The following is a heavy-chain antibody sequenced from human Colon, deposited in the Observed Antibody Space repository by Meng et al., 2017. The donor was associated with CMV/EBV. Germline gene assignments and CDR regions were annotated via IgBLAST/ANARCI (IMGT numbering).Heavy chain of an antibody. V-gene: IGHV4-59*01. CDR3: ARVMVRGVIFY. J-gene: IGHJ4*02. CDR2: ISYSGTT. CDR1: GGSISSFY. D-gene: IGHD3-10*01. Sequence: SETLSLTCTVSGGSISSFYWHWIRQSPGKGLEWIGYISYSGTTNYNPSLKSRVTISQDTSKNQFSLKLTSVTPADTAVYYCARVMVRGVIFYWGQGTLVTVSS.